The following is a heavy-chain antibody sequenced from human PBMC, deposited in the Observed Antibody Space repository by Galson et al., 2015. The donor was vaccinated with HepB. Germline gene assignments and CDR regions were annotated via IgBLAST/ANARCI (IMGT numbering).Heavy chain of an antibody. Sequence: QSGAEVKKPGESLRISCKGSGYSFTSYWISWVRQMPGKGLEWMGRIDPSDSYTNYSPSFQGHVTISADKSISTAYLQWSGLKATDTAMYYCARLGYQLLWFGELSKKNWFDPWGQGALVTVSP. CDR3: ARLGYQLLWFGELSKKNWFDP. D-gene: IGHD3-10*01. V-gene: IGHV5-10-1*01. J-gene: IGHJ5*02. CDR1: GYSFTSYW. CDR2: IDPSDSYT.